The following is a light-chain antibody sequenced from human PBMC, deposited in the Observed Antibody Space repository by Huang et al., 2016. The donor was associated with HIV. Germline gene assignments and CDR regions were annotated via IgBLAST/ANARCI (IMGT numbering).Light chain of an antibody. V-gene: IGKV3-20*01. CDR2: GAY. J-gene: IGKJ2*01. Sequence: EIVLTQSPGTLSLSPGERATLSCRASQRVSSSYLAWYQQKPGQAPRLRIYGAYSRATGIPDRVSGSGSGTDFTLTISRLEPEEFAVYYCQQYGSSPYTFGQGTKLEIK. CDR1: QRVSSSY. CDR3: QQYGSSPYT.